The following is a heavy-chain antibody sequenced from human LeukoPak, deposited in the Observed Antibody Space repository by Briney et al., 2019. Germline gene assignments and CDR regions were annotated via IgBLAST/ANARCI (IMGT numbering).Heavy chain of an antibody. J-gene: IGHJ3*02. CDR3: ARDLEAFDI. CDR2: IYYSGST. CDR1: GGSISSSSYY. Sequence: SETLSLTCTVSGGSISSSSYYWGWIRQPPGKGLEWIGNIYYSGSTYYNPSLKSRVTISVDTSKNQFSLKLSSVTAADTAVYYCARDLEAFDIWGQGTMVTVSS. V-gene: IGHV4-39*07.